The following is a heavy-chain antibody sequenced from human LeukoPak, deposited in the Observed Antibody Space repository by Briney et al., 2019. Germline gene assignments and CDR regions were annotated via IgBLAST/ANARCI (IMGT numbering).Heavy chain of an antibody. CDR2: IKEDGTKK. Sequence: PGGSLRLSCAASGFTFSRHWMTWVRQAPGKGLEWVANIKEDGTKKNYVDSVKGRFTISRDNAENSLYLQMNSLRAEDTAVYYCAKDPIAVAGYYYYGMDVWGQGTTVTVSS. CDR1: GFTFSRHW. D-gene: IGHD6-19*01. CDR3: AKDPIAVAGYYYYGMDV. V-gene: IGHV3-7*03. J-gene: IGHJ6*02.